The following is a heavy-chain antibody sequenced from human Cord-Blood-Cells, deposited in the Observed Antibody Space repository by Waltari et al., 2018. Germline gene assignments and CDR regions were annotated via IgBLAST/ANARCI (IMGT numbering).Heavy chain of an antibody. D-gene: IGHD5-12*01. CDR2: ISYDGSNK. J-gene: IGHJ4*02. Sequence: QVQLVESGGGVVQPGRSLRRSCEASGFTFSSYGSPGGRQAPGKGLEWVAVISYDGSNKYYADSVKGRFTISRDNSKNTLYLQMNSLRAEDTAVYYCAKAKSGYEIDYWGQGTLVTVSS. CDR3: AKAKSGYEIDY. V-gene: IGHV3-30*18. CDR1: GFTFSSYG.